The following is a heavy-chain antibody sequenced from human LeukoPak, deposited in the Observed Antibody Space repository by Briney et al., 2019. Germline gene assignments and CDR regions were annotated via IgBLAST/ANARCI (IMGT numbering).Heavy chain of an antibody. CDR1: GYTFTSYG. CDR3: ARDYEDFWSGPNPYFDY. Sequence: GASVKVSCKASGYTFTSYGISWVRQAPGQGLEGMGWISAYNGNTNYAQKLQGRVTMTTDTSTSTAYMELRSLRYDETAVYYCARDYEDFWSGPNPYFDYWGQGPLVTVSS. J-gene: IGHJ4*02. V-gene: IGHV1-18*01. CDR2: ISAYNGNT. D-gene: IGHD3-3*01.